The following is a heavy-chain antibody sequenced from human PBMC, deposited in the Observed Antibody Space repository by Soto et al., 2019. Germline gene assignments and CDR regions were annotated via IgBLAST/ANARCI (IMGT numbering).Heavy chain of an antibody. CDR1: GDSVNSGTYY. Sequence: SETLSLTCTVSGDSVNSGTYYWSWIRQPPGKGLEWIGYIYYSGTTKYNPSLKRRVTISVDTSKNQFSLNLSSETAADTAVYYCARARQYYDCELDPWGQGTLVTVSS. V-gene: IGHV4-61*01. CDR2: IYYSGTT. CDR3: ARARQYYDCELDP. J-gene: IGHJ5*02. D-gene: IGHD3-22*01.